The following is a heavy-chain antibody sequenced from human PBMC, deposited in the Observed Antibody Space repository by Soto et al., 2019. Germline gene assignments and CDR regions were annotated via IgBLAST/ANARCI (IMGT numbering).Heavy chain of an antibody. CDR3: ERAIRNGTTVWCDP. D-gene: IGHD1-7*01. J-gene: IGHJ5*02. CDR1: GGSFSGYY. CDR2: INHSGST. Sequence: SETLSLTCAVYGGSFSGYYWSWIRQPPGKGLEWIGEINHSGSTNYNPSLKSRVTISVDTSKKQFSLKVSSVNAADKAVYYCERAIRNGTTVWCDPWGQGTLVTVCS. V-gene: IGHV4-34*01.